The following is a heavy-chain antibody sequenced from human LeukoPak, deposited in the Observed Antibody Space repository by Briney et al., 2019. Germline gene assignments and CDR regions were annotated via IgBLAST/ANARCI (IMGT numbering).Heavy chain of an antibody. V-gene: IGHV1-2*02. CDR2: INPNSGGT. CDR1: GYTFTGYY. Sequence: ASVKVSCKASGYTFTGYYMHWVRQAPGQGLEWMGWINPNSGGTNYARKFQGRVTMTRDTSISTAYMELSRLRSDDTAVYYCARATGVAAAGTLFVWGQGTMVTVSS. J-gene: IGHJ3*01. D-gene: IGHD6-13*01. CDR3: ARATGVAAAGTLFV.